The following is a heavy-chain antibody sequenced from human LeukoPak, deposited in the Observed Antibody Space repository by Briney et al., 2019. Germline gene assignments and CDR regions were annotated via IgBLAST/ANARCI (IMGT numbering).Heavy chain of an antibody. CDR2: IYHSGRT. J-gene: IGHJ3*02. D-gene: IGHD3-22*01. V-gene: IGHV4-38-2*02. CDR3: ARVPRTYYYDSSGYAIPAFDI. CDR1: GYSISSGYY. Sequence: SETLSLTCTVSGYSISSGYYWGWIRQPPGKGLEWIGSIYHSGRTFYNPSLKSRVTISVDTSKNQFSLKLSSVTAADTAVYYCARVPRTYYYDSSGYAIPAFDIWGQGTMVTVSS.